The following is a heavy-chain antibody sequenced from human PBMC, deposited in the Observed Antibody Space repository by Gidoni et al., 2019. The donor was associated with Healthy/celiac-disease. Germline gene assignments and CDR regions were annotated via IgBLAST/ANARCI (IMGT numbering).Heavy chain of an antibody. D-gene: IGHD6-13*01. CDR1: GFTFSNAW. Sequence: EVQLVESGGGLVKPGGSLRLSCAASGFTFSNAWLSWVRQAPGKGLEWVGRIKSKTDGGTTDYAAPVKGRFTISRDDSKNTLYLQMNSLKTEDTAVYYCTTDFEIAAADTGAFDIWGQGTMVTVSS. J-gene: IGHJ3*02. V-gene: IGHV3-15*01. CDR2: IKSKTDGGTT. CDR3: TTDFEIAAADTGAFDI.